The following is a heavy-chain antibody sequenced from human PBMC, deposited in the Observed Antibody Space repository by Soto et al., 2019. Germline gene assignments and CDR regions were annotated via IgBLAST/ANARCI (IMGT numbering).Heavy chain of an antibody. J-gene: IGHJ4*02. CDR1: GFSFRSFA. V-gene: IGHV3-30*04. CDR2: ESNDSRNR. CDR3: VRDPTTRYYFDY. D-gene: IGHD1-1*01. Sequence: GGSLRLSCAVSGFSFRSFAMNWVRQAPGEGLEWVASESNDSRNRNYADSVRGRFSIYRDNSRNMLWLRMTSLRPEDTAVYYCVRDPTTRYYFDYWGQGTLVTVSS.